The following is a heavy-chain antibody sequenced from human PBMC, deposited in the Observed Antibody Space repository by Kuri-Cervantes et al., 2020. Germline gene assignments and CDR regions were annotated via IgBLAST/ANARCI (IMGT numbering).Heavy chain of an antibody. CDR3: ARRIAAAATWWFDP. CDR2: IIPMFGTA. D-gene: IGHD6-13*01. Sequence: SVKVSCKASGGTFSSYAISWVRQAPGQGLERMGGIIPMFGTAKYAQQFQGRVTITTDESTSKVYMELSGLKSEDTAVYYCARRIAAAATWWFDPWGQGTLVTVSS. J-gene: IGHJ5*02. CDR1: GGTFSSYA. V-gene: IGHV1-69*05.